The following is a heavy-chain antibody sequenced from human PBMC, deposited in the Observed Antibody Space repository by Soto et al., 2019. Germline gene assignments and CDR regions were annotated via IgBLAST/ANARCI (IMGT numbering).Heavy chain of an antibody. Sequence: ASVKVSCKACGYTFTYYGISWVRQAPGQGLEWLGWISTYSGDTNSAPRLQGRLTMSTDTSTSTAYMELRSLTSDDTAVYYCARDERDSCSGGDYFWFDPWGQGTLVTVSS. CDR3: ARDERDSCSGGDYFWFDP. CDR2: ISTYSGDT. CDR1: GYTFTYYG. V-gene: IGHV1-18*04. D-gene: IGHD2-15*01. J-gene: IGHJ5*02.